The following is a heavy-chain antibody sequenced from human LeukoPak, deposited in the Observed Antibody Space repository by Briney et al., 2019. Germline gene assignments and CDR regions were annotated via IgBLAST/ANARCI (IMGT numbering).Heavy chain of an antibody. D-gene: IGHD4-17*01. CDR2: ISGSGDST. CDR1: GFTFSSYA. Sequence: GGSLRLSCAASGFTFSSYAMSWVRQAPGKGLEWVSAISGSGDSTYYADSVKGPFTISRENSNNTRNLQMNSLRAEDTTVYYSAKHEGGEDTVTTAWGQGTLVTVSS. V-gene: IGHV3-23*01. CDR3: AKHEGGEDTVTTA. J-gene: IGHJ5*02.